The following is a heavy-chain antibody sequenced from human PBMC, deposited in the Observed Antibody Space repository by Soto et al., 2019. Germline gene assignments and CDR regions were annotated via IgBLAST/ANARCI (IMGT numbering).Heavy chain of an antibody. CDR3: ARHAPVLPYYYYYMDV. CDR1: GGSCSGYY. Sequence: SETLSLTCAVDGGSCSGYYWSWIRQPPGKGLEWIGDINHSGSTNYNPSLKSRVTISVDTSKNQFSLKLSSVTAADTAVYYCARHAPVLPYYYYYMDVWGKGTTVTVSS. D-gene: IGHD3-10*01. J-gene: IGHJ6*03. CDR2: INHSGST. V-gene: IGHV4-34*01.